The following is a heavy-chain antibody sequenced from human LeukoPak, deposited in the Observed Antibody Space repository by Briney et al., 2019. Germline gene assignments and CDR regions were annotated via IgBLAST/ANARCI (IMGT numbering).Heavy chain of an antibody. CDR3: ARGHNRVSP. CDR2: INHSGST. CDR1: GGSFSGYY. J-gene: IGHJ5*02. D-gene: IGHD6-13*01. Sequence: PSETLSLTCAVYGGSFSGYYWSWIRQPPGKGLEWIGEINHSGSTNYNPSLKSRVTISVDTSKNQFSLKLSSVTAADTAVYYCARGHNRVSPWGQGTLVTVSS. V-gene: IGHV4-34*01.